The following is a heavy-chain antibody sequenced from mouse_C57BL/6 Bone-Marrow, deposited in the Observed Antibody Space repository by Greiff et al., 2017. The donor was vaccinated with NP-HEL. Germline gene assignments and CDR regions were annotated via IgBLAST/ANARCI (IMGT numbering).Heavy chain of an antibody. D-gene: IGHD1-1*01. CDR1: GYTFTSYW. Sequence: VQLQQPGAELVKPGASVKLSCKASGYTFTSYWMQWVKQRPGQGLEWIGEIDPSDSDTNYNQKFKGKATLTVDTSSSTAYMQLSSLTSEDSAVYDCARSHYYDSNPEYWGQGTTLTVSS. J-gene: IGHJ2*01. V-gene: IGHV1-50*01. CDR3: ARSHYYDSNPEY. CDR2: IDPSDSDT.